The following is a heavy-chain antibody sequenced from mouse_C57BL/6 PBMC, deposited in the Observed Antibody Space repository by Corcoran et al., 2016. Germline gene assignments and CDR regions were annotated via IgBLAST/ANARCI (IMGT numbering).Heavy chain of an antibody. V-gene: IGHV1-26*01. Sequence: EVQLQQSGPELVKPGASVKISCKASGYTFTDYYMNWVKQSHGKSLEWIGDINPNNGGTSYNQKFKGKATLTVDKSSSTAYMELRSLTSEDSAVYYCARTPFYYEFAYWGQGTLVTVSA. J-gene: IGHJ3*01. CDR3: ARTPFYYEFAY. D-gene: IGHD2-4*01. CDR1: GYTFTDYY. CDR2: INPNNGGT.